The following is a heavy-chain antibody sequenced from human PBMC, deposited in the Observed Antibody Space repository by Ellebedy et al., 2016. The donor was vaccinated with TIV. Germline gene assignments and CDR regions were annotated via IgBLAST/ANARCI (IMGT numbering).Heavy chain of an antibody. Sequence: MPSETLSLTCSVSGDFIGRGGDSWTWVRQSPGKGVEWIGFTYDSGNAYYNPSLKSRVSISVDLSKNQFSLRLNSVTAADTAMYYCARYSGSLAGFDYWGPGALVTVSS. CDR1: GDFIGRGGDS. V-gene: IGHV4-30-2*06. CDR3: ARYSGSLAGFDY. CDR2: TYDSGNA. J-gene: IGHJ4*02. D-gene: IGHD4-23*01.